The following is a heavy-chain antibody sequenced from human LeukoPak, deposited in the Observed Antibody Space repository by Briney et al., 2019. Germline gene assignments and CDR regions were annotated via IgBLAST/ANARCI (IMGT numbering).Heavy chain of an antibody. D-gene: IGHD6-19*01. V-gene: IGHV3-7*03. CDR3: AKGIAVAAPFDY. Sequence: GGSLRLSCAASGFTFGSYWMSWVRQAPGKGLEWVANIKQDGSEKYYVDSVKGRFTISRDNAKNSLYLQMNSLRGEDTAVYYCAKGIAVAAPFDYWGQGTLVTVSS. J-gene: IGHJ4*02. CDR2: IKQDGSEK. CDR1: GFTFGSYW.